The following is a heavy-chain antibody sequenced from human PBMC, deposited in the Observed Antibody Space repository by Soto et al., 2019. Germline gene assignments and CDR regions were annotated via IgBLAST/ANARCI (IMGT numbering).Heavy chain of an antibody. D-gene: IGHD3-3*01. J-gene: IGHJ6*02. CDR3: ATTRREGITIFGVVIPTPLYYYYGMDV. CDR1: GYTLTELS. Sequence: ASVKVSCKVSGYTLTELSMHWVRQAPGKGLEWMGGFDPEDGETIYAQKFQGRVTMTADTSTDTAYMELSSLRSEDTAVYYCATTRREGITIFGVVIPTPLYYYYGMDVWGQGTTVTVSS. CDR2: FDPEDGET. V-gene: IGHV1-24*01.